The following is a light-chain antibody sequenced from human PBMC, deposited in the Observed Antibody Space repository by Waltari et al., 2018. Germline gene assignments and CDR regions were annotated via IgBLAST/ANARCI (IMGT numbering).Light chain of an antibody. CDR1: SGSLSTTSY. CDR2: KAN. J-gene: IGLJ3*02. CDR3: ALYMGSGIWV. V-gene: IGLV8-61*01. Sequence: QTVVTQEPSLSVSPGGTVTLTCALSSGSLSTTSYATWSQQTPGQAPRTLVYKANARSSGVPDRLPGSISGNTGALTITGSQADDESDYYCALYMGSGIWVFGGGTRLTVL.